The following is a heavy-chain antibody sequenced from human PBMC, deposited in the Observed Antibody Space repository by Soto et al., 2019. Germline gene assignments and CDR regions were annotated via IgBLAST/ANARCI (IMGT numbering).Heavy chain of an antibody. CDR3: AWSGPPAGY. CDR1: GYTFPSYA. CDR2: ISAYNGNT. V-gene: IGHV1-18*01. J-gene: IGHJ4*02. Sequence: QVQLVQSGAEVKKPGASVKVSCKASGYTFPSYAIRWVRQAPGQGLEWMGWISAYNGNTHSAQKLQGRATMTTATSTTTAYMELRSLRSADTAVYYCAWSGPPAGYWGQGTLVTVSS. D-gene: IGHD3-10*01.